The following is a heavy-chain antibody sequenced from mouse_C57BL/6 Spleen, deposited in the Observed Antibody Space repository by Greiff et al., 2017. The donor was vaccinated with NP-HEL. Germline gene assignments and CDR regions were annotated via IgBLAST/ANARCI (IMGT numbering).Heavy chain of an antibody. V-gene: IGHV14-4*01. Sequence: EVQLQQSGAELVRPGASVKLSCTASGFNIKDDYMHWVKQRPEQGLEWIGWIDPENGDTEYASKFQGKATITADTSSNTAYLQLSSLTSEDTAGYYCTTGITTVVAPDWGTGTTVTVSS. CDR3: TTGITTVVAPD. D-gene: IGHD1-1*01. CDR2: IDPENGDT. CDR1: GFNIKDDY. J-gene: IGHJ1*03.